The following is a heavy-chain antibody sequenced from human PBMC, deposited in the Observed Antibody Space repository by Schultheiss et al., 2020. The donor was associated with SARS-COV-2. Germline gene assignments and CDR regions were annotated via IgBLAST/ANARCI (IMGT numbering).Heavy chain of an antibody. CDR3: ARLGCTNGVCYMSHPFDY. D-gene: IGHD2-8*01. CDR1: GGSISSYY. Sequence: GSLRLSCTVSGGSISSYYWSWIRQPPGKGLEWIGYIYYSGSTNYNPSLKSRVTISVDTSKNQFSLKLSSVTAADTAVYYCARLGCTNGVCYMSHPFDYWGQGTLVTV. CDR2: IYYSGST. V-gene: IGHV4-59*08. J-gene: IGHJ4*02.